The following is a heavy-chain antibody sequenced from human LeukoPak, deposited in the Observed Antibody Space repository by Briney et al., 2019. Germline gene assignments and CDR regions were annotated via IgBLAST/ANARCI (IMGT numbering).Heavy chain of an antibody. Sequence: KSGGSLRLSCAASGFTFSDYYMGWIRQAPGKGLEWVSYISSSGSTIYYADSVKGRFTISRDNAKNSLYLQMNSLRAEDTAVYYCAGYDSRGGQHYWGQGTLVTVSS. D-gene: IGHD3-22*01. CDR2: ISSSGSTI. V-gene: IGHV3-11*01. CDR1: GFTFSDYY. J-gene: IGHJ4*02. CDR3: AGYDSRGGQHY.